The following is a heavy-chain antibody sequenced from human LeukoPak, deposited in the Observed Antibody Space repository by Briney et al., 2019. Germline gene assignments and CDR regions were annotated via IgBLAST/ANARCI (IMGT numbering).Heavy chain of an antibody. CDR3: ARDRIWFAELQSY. Sequence: GGSLRLSCAASGFTFSDYYMSWIRQAPGKGLEWVSYISSSGSTLYYADSVKGRFTISGDNAKNSLYLQMNSLRAEDTAVYYCARDRIWFAELQSYWGQGILVTVSS. CDR1: GFTFSDYY. D-gene: IGHD3-10*01. CDR2: ISSSGSTL. J-gene: IGHJ4*02. V-gene: IGHV3-11*01.